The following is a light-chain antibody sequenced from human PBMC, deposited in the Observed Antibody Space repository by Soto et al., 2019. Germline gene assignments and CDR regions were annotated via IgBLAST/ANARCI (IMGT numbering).Light chain of an antibody. CDR1: QSVSSTY. CDR3: QQYGSSRT. V-gene: IGKV3-20*01. Sequence: EIVLTQSPGTLSLSPGERATLSCRASQSVSSTYLAWYQQKPGQAPRLFIYGVSSRATGIPDRFSGSGSGTDFTLTISRLEPEDCAVYYCQQYGSSRTFGQGTKVEFK. J-gene: IGKJ1*01. CDR2: GVS.